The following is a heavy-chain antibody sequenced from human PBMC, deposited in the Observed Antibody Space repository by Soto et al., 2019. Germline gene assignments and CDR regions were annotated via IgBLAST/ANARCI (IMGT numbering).Heavy chain of an antibody. Sequence: QLQLQESGPGLLKPSETLSLTCSVSGGSFNTRTHYCGWVRQPPGKGLEWIGSIYYSGNTYYKPSLKSRVTISVDTSKNQMSLTMTSVTAADAAVYYCARGPHSGYDPLDSWGQGTLVTVSS. J-gene: IGHJ4*02. CDR3: ARGPHSGYDPLDS. D-gene: IGHD5-12*01. CDR2: IYYSGNT. V-gene: IGHV4-39*01. CDR1: GGSFNTRTHY.